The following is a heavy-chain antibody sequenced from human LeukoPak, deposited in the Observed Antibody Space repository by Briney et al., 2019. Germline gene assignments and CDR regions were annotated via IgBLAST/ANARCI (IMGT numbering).Heavy chain of an antibody. Sequence: GGSLRLSCAASGFTFSSYWMHWVRQAPGKGLVWVSRINSDGSSTSYADSVKGRFTISRDNAKNTLYLQMNSLRAEDTAVYYCAREGYDFWSGYYGSNDAFDIWGQGTMVTVSS. CDR3: AREGYDFWSGYYGSNDAFDI. D-gene: IGHD3-3*01. V-gene: IGHV3-74*01. J-gene: IGHJ3*02. CDR2: INSDGSST. CDR1: GFTFSSYW.